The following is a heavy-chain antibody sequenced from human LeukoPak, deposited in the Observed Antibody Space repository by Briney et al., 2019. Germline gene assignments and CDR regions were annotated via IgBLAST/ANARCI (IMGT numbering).Heavy chain of an antibody. D-gene: IGHD1-7*01. V-gene: IGHV4-34*01. Sequence: PSETLSLTCAVYGGSFSNYYWSWIRQPPGKGLEWIGEINDSGRTNYNPSLRSRVTISVDTSKNQFSLRLNSVTATDTAVYYCARRWNYGRNYYIDVWGKGATVSVSS. CDR2: INDSGRT. CDR1: GGSFSNYY. J-gene: IGHJ6*03. CDR3: ARRWNYGRNYYIDV.